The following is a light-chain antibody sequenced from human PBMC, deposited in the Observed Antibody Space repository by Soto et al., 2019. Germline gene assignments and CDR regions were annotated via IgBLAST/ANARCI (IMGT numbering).Light chain of an antibody. CDR3: QQHGSSLPNT. CDR1: QSVSSNY. CDR2: GAS. Sequence: EIVLTQSPGTLSLFPGERATLSCRASQSVSSNYLAWYQQKPGQAPRLLIYGASSRATGIPDRFSGSGSGTDFTLTISRLEPEDFAVYYCQQHGSSLPNTFGQGTKLEIK. V-gene: IGKV3-20*01. J-gene: IGKJ2*01.